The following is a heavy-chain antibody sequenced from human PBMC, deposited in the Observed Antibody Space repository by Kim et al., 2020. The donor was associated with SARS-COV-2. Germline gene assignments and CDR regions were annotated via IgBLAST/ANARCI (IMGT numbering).Heavy chain of an antibody. Sequence: SETLSLTCTVSGGSISSSSYYWGWIRQPPGKGLEWIGSIYYSGSTYYNPSLKSRVTISVDTSKNQFSLKLSSVTAADTAVYYCARLEYYGSGSYYPSWYFGLWGRGTLVTVSS. CDR1: GGSISSSSYY. V-gene: IGHV4-39*01. J-gene: IGHJ2*01. CDR3: ARLEYYGSGSYYPSWYFGL. CDR2: IYYSGST. D-gene: IGHD3-10*01.